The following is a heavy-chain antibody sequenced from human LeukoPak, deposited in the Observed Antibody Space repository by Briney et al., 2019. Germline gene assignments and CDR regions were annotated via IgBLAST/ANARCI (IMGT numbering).Heavy chain of an antibody. J-gene: IGHJ5*02. D-gene: IGHD2-15*01. CDR1: GFTFSGAW. Sequence: GGSLRLSCAATGFTFSGAWMSWVRQAPGIGLGWVANIKQDGSEENYVESVKGRFTISRDNAKNSLYLQMNSLRAEDTAVYYCAREVGFCSGGDCYFWFDPWGQGTLVTVSS. CDR3: AREVGFCSGGDCYFWFDP. CDR2: IKQDGSEE. V-gene: IGHV3-7*05.